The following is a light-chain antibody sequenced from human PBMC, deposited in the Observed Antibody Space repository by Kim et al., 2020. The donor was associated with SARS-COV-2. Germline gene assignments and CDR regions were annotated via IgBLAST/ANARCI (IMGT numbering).Light chain of an antibody. CDR3: QAWDSTTASVV. Sequence: SYELTQPPSVSVSPGQTASITCSGDKLGDRYACWYQQRPGQSPVLVIYQDSKRPSGIAERFSGPNSGNTATLTISGTQAMDEADYYCQAWDSTTASVVFG. CDR1: KLGDRY. V-gene: IGLV3-1*01. CDR2: QDS. J-gene: IGLJ2*01.